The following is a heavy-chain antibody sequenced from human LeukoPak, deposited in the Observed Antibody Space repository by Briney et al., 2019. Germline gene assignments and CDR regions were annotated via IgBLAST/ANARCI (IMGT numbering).Heavy chain of an antibody. J-gene: IGHJ3*02. CDR1: GFTFSSDS. CDR3: ARLTTVTTHAAFDI. CDR2: SSSSSSTI. D-gene: IGHD4-17*01. V-gene: IGHV3-48*01. Sequence: GGSLRLSCAASGFTFSSDSMNGVRQAPGKGLQWVSYSSSSSSTIYYADSVKGRFTISRDKAKNSLYLQMNSLRAEDTAVYYCARLTTVTTHAAFDIWGQGSMVTVS.